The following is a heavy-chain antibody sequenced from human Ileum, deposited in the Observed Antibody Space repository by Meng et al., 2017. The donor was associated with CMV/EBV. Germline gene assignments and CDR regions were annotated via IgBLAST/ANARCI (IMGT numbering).Heavy chain of an antibody. CDR1: GFSFRDLW. CDR2: IKGDGSQM. Sequence: GESLKISCAASGFSFRDLWMTWVRQTPGEGLEWVANIKGDGSQMAYADSVKGRFTISRDNTKTSLYLQMNSLRAEDTGVYHCPANLVGYTAGDSLGQGTLVTVSS. D-gene: IGHD1-26*01. V-gene: IGHV3-7*02. J-gene: IGHJ5*02. CDR3: PANLVGYTAGDS.